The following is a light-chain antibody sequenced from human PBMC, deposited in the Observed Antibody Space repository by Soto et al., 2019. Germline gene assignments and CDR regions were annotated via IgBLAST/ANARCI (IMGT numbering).Light chain of an antibody. Sequence: QSALTQPASVSGSPGQSITISCTGTSSDVGGYNYVSWYQHHPGKAPKLIIYEVRNRPSGVSNRFSGSKSGNTASLTISGLETEDEADYYCSSKGRSSTLVLFGGGTKLTVL. CDR1: SSDVGGYNY. V-gene: IGLV2-14*01. CDR2: EVR. CDR3: SSKGRSSTLVL. J-gene: IGLJ2*01.